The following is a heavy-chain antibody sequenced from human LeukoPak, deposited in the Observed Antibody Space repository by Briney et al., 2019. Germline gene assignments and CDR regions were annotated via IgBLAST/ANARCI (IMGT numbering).Heavy chain of an antibody. D-gene: IGHD6-13*01. Sequence: SETLSLTCTVSGGSISSSSYYWGWIRQPPGKGLEWIGSIYYSGSTYYNPSLKSRVTISVDTSKNQFSLKLSSVTAPDTAVYYCARLAAAGTDWGQGTLVTVSS. CDR3: ARLAAAGTD. CDR2: IYYSGST. J-gene: IGHJ4*02. V-gene: IGHV4-39*01. CDR1: GGSISSSSYY.